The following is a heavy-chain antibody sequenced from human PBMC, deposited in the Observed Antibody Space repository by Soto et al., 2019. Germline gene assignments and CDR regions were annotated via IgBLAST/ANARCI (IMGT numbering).Heavy chain of an antibody. CDR2: ISSSGSTI. V-gene: IGHV3-11*01. CDR1: GFTFSDYY. D-gene: IGHD6-19*01. Sequence: PGGSLRLSCAASGFTFSDYYMSWIRQAPGKGLEWVSYISSSGSTIYYADSVKGRFTISRDNAKNSLYLQMNSLRAEDTAVYYCARDRRSGPDVAFDIWGQGPMVTFSS. J-gene: IGHJ3*02. CDR3: ARDRRSGPDVAFDI.